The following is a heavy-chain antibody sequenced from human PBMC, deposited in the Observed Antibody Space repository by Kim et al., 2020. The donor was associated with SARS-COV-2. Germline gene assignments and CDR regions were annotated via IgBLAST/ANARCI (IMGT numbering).Heavy chain of an antibody. V-gene: IGHV3-43*01. Sequence: GGSLRLSCAASGLTFHNISMHWVRQAPGKGLEWVARINKRGDNTYYADSVKGRFTISRDNCKQSLYLQMNSLTTEDTAFYYCSKDSQGTRRVTFDSWGQG. CDR1: GLTFHNIS. J-gene: IGHJ5*02. CDR2: INKRGDNT. D-gene: IGHD2-2*01. CDR3: SKDSQGTRRVTFDS.